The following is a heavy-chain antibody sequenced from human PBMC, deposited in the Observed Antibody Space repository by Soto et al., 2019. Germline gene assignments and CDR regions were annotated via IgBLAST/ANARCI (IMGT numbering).Heavy chain of an antibody. J-gene: IGHJ3*02. CDR2: ISSSSTI. Sequence: PGGSLRLSCAASGFTFSSYSMNWVRQAPGKGLEWVSYISSSSTIYYADSVKGRFTISRDNAKNSLYLQMNSLRAEDTAVYYCARERSGYYDSSGYAPDAFGIWGQGTMVTVSS. D-gene: IGHD3-22*01. CDR1: GFTFSSYS. V-gene: IGHV3-48*01. CDR3: ARERSGYYDSSGYAPDAFGI.